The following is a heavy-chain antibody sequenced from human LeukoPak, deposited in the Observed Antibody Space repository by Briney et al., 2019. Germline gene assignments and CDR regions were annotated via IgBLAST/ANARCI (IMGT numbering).Heavy chain of an antibody. Sequence: SETLSLTCTVSGGSISSYYWSWIRQPPGKGLEWIGFIYYSGSTNYNPSLKSRVTISVDTSKNQFSLKLSSVTAADTAVYFCARDWGVGGRPGYMDVWGKGTTVTVSS. D-gene: IGHD6-6*01. CDR2: IYYSGST. V-gene: IGHV4-59*01. J-gene: IGHJ6*03. CDR1: GGSISSYY. CDR3: ARDWGVGGRPGYMDV.